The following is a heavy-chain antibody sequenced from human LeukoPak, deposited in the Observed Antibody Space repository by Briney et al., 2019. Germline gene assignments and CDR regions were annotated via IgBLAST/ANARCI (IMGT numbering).Heavy chain of an antibody. D-gene: IGHD6-19*01. CDR2: ISGSGGST. Sequence: WGSLRLSCAASGFTFSSYAMSWVSQAPGKGLEWVLAISGSGGSTHYADSVKGRFTISRDNSKNTLYLQMNSLRAEDTAVYYCAHGGYSSGCFDYWGQGTLVTVSS. J-gene: IGHJ4*02. CDR1: GFTFSSYA. V-gene: IGHV3-23*01. CDR3: AHGGYSSGCFDY.